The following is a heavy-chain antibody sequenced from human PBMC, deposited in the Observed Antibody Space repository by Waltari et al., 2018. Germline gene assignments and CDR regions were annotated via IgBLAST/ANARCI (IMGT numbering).Heavy chain of an antibody. D-gene: IGHD3-10*01. V-gene: IGHV4-39*02. Sequence: QLQLQESGPGLVKPSETLSLTCTVSGGSINSNSYYWGWFRQPPGKGLEWIGSIYYSGSAYYNPSLNSRVTISVDTSKNQFSLRQTSVTAEDTAVYYCAKEVGVSGSSYMSYFDHWGQGSLVTVSS. CDR1: GGSINSNSYY. J-gene: IGHJ4*02. CDR3: AKEVGVSGSSYMSYFDH. CDR2: IYYSGSA.